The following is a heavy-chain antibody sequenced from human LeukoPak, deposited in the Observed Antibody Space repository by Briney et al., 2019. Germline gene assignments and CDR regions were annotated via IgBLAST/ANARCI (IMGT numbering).Heavy chain of an antibody. CDR2: IIPIFGTA. CDR3: ARGVGYCSSTSCYSAFDY. V-gene: IGHV1-69*05. CDR1: GGTFSSYA. J-gene: IGHJ4*02. D-gene: IGHD2-2*01. Sequence: SVKVSCKASGGTFSSYAISWVRQAPGQGLEWMGGIIPIFGTANYAQKFQGRVTITTDESTSTAYMELSSLRSEDTAVYYCARGVGYCSSTSCYSAFDYWGQGTLVTVSS.